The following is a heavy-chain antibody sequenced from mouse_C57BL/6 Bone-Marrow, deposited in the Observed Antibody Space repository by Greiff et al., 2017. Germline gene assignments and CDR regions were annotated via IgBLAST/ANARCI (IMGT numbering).Heavy chain of an antibody. V-gene: IGHV5-6*02. D-gene: IGHD2-2*01. CDR1: GFTFSSYG. CDR2: ISSGGSYT. J-gene: IGHJ2*01. Sequence: EVMLVESGGDLVKPGGSLKLSCAASGFTFSSYGMSWVRQTPDKRLEWVATISSGGSYTYYPDSVKGRFTISRDNAKNTLYLQMSSLKSEDTAMYYCARRGVRRGLGYRGQGTTLTVSS. CDR3: ARRGVRRGLGY.